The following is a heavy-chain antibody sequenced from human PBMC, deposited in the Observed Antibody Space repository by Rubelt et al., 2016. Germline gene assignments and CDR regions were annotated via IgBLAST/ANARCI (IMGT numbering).Heavy chain of an antibody. J-gene: IGHJ3*02. Sequence: QVQLQQWGAGLLKPSETLSLTCGVYGESISGYYWSWIRQPPGKGLEWIGGIYYSGSPYYNPSLKSRVTISVDTSKNQFSLKLSSVTAADTAVYYCATGVPYYDILTGAFDIWGQGTMVTVSS. CDR2: IYYSGSP. CDR1: GESISGYY. CDR3: ATGVPYYDILTGAFDI. V-gene: IGHV4-34*01. D-gene: IGHD3-9*01.